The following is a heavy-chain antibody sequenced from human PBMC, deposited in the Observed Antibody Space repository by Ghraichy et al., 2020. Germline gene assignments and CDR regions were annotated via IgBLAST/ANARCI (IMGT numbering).Heavy chain of an antibody. CDR2: IKQDGSEK. CDR1: EFTFSNYW. Sequence: GGSLRLSCAASEFTFSNYWMTWVRQAPGKGLEWVANIKQDGSEKYYVDSVKGRFTISRDNAKNSLYLQMNTLRAEDTAVYYCARVRQSVGFDYWGQGTLVTVSS. CDR3: ARVRQSVGFDY. D-gene: IGHD3-16*01. V-gene: IGHV3-7*01. J-gene: IGHJ4*02.